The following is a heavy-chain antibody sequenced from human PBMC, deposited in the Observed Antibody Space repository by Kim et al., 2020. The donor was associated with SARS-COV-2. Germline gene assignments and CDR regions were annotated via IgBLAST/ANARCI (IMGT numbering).Heavy chain of an antibody. J-gene: IGHJ5*02. D-gene: IGHD6-19*01. CDR3: TTDDSSGSGYWFDP. Sequence: AAPVKGRFTISRDDSKNTLYLQMNSLKTEDTAVYYCTTDDSSGSGYWFDPWGQGTLVTVSS. V-gene: IGHV3-15*01.